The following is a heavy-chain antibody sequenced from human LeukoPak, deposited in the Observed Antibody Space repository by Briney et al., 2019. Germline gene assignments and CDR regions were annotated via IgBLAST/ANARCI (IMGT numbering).Heavy chain of an antibody. J-gene: IGHJ6*03. CDR1: GFTFSDYY. CDR3: ARDLGYYGSGSYLYYYYYMDV. D-gene: IGHD3-10*01. V-gene: IGHV3-11*04. CDR2: ISSSGSTI. Sequence: PGGSLRLSCAASGFTFSDYYMSWIRQAPGKGLEWVSYISSSGSTIYYADSVKGRFTISRDNAKNSLYLQMNSLRAEDTVVYYCARDLGYYGSGSYLYYYYYMDVWGKGTTVTVSS.